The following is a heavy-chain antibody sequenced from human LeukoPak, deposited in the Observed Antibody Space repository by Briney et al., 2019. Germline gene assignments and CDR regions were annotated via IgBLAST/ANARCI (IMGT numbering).Heavy chain of an antibody. J-gene: IGHJ3*02. Sequence: GGSLRLSCSASGFTFSNYAMHWVRQAPGKGLECISTISSTGGSTYYADSVKGRFTISRDNSKNTLYLQMSSLRAEDTAVYYCARQRLDAFDIWGQGTMVTVSS. CDR1: GFTFSNYA. CDR2: ISSTGGST. D-gene: IGHD5-24*01. V-gene: IGHV3-64D*09. CDR3: ARQRLDAFDI.